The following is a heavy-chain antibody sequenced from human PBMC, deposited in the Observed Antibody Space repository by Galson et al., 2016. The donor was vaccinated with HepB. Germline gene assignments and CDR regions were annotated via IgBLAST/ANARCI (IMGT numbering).Heavy chain of an antibody. V-gene: IGHV3-23*01. CDR1: GFTLSNYV. CDR2: ISDSDGST. Sequence: SLRLSCAASGFTLSNYVMSWVRQAPGTGLEWVSGISDSDGSTNYVDSVKGRFTISRDNSKNTLYLQMNSLRAEDTAVYYCAEDGPSSLRFLDLGRRKNYGMEVWGQGATVTVSS. CDR3: AEDGPSSLRFLDLGRRKNYGMEV. J-gene: IGHJ6*02. D-gene: IGHD3-3*01.